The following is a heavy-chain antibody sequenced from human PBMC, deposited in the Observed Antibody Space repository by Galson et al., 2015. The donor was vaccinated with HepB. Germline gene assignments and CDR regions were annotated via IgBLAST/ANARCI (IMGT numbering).Heavy chain of an antibody. CDR1: GFTLDDYS. V-gene: IGHV3-9*01. J-gene: IGHJ6*02. CDR3: AKDRVPSTSMDYYYSYAMDV. CDR2: INWRGNAL. Sequence: SLRLSCAASGFTLDDYSMHWVRQAPGKGLEWVSSINWRGNALDYADSVKGRFTISRDNAKNSLYLQMNSLRVGDTALYYCAKDRVPSTSMDYYYSYAMDVWGQGTTVTVSS. D-gene: IGHD2-2*01.